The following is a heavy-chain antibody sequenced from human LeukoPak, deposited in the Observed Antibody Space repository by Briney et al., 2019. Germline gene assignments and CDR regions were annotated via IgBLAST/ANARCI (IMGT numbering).Heavy chain of an antibody. CDR2: ISPYNGHT. D-gene: IGHD5-12*01. J-gene: IGHJ4*02. Sequence: GASVKVSCKASGYTFTSYYMDWVRQAPGQGLEWMGWISPYNGHTNYAQKFQGRVTLTTDTSTSTGYLELRSLRSDDTAVYYCAREWLRFFDLWGQGTPVTVSS. V-gene: IGHV1-18*04. CDR1: GYTFTSYY. CDR3: AREWLRFFDL.